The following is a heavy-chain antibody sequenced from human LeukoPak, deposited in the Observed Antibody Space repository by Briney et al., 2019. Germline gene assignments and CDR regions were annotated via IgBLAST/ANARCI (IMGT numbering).Heavy chain of an antibody. J-gene: IGHJ4*02. Sequence: PSETLSLTCAVSDVSVSSDYWWSWVRQPPGKGLEWIGEIYHSGSTNYNPSLKSRVTISVDKSKNQFSLKLSSVTAADTAIYYCARPRGDGYNTGYYFDYWGQGALVTVSS. V-gene: IGHV4-4*02. CDR1: DVSVSSDYW. CDR2: IYHSGST. CDR3: ARPRGDGYNTGYYFDY. D-gene: IGHD5-24*01.